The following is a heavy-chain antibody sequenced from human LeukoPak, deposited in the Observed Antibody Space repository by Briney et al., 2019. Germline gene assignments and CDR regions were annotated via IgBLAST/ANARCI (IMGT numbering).Heavy chain of an antibody. CDR1: GGSISSYY. V-gene: IGHV4-4*07. J-gene: IGHJ4*02. D-gene: IGHD2-15*01. Sequence: SETLSLTCTVSGGSISSYYWSWIRQPAGKGLEWIGRIYTSGSTNYNPSLKSRVTMSVGTSKNQFSLKLSSVTAAYTAVYYCAREVVVVVAATIDYWGQGTLVTVSS. CDR3: AREVVVVVAATIDY. CDR2: IYTSGST.